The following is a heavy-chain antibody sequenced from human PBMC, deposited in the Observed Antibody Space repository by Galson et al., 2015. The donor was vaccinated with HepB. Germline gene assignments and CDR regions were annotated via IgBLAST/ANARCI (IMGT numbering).Heavy chain of an antibody. V-gene: IGHV1-46*04. D-gene: IGHD4-17*01. CDR1: GYTFTSYY. J-gene: IGHJ4*02. CDR2: INPSGGST. CDR3: ARAMTTVTYYFDY. Sequence: SCKASGYTFTSYYMHWVRQAPGQGLEWMGIINPSGGSTSYAQKLQGRVTMTRDTSTSTVYMELSSLRSEDTAVYYCARAMTTVTYYFDYWGQGTLVTVSS.